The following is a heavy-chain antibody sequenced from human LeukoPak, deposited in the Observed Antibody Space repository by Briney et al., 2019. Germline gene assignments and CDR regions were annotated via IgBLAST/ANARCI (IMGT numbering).Heavy chain of an antibody. CDR2: IYYSGST. J-gene: IGHJ4*02. CDR1: GGSISSSSYY. D-gene: IGHD2-2*02. V-gene: IGHV4-39*01. CDR3: ARRKEYCSSASCYKGPFDY. Sequence: PSETLSLTCTVSGGSISSSSYYWGWIRQPPGKGLEWIGSIYYSGSTYYNPSLKSRVTISVDTSKNQFSLKLSSVTAADTAVYYCARRKEYCSSASCYKGPFDYWGQGTLVTVSS.